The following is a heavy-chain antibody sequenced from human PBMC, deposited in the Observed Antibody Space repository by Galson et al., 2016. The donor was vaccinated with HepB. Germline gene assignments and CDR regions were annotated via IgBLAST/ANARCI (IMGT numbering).Heavy chain of an antibody. D-gene: IGHD3-3*01. CDR2: ITGSGVSS. V-gene: IGHV3-23*01. CDR3: AKDGTIFGAAPYGMDV. CDR1: GFTFRDST. J-gene: IGHJ6*02. Sequence: SLRLSCAASGFTFRDSTMTWVRQAPGKGLEWVSTITGSGVSSYYADSVKGRFTISRDNSKNNVYLQMNSLRADDTAVYYCAKDGTIFGAAPYGMDVWGQGTPVTVSS.